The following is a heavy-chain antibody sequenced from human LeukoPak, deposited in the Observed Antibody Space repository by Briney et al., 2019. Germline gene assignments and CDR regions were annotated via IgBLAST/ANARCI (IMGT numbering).Heavy chain of an antibody. CDR1: GASISSGGYY. CDR2: IPYTGST. CDR3: FMDFDY. D-gene: IGHD3-22*01. V-gene: IGHV4-31*03. Sequence: PSETLSLTCTVSGASISSGGYYWSWIRQHPGKGLEWIGYIPYTGSTHYNPSLKSRVTMSVDTSMTAADSAVFYCAGHRPDSSGFMDFDYWGQGTLVTVSS. J-gene: IGHJ4*02.